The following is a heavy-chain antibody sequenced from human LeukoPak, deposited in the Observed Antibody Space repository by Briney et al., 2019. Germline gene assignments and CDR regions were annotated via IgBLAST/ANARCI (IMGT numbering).Heavy chain of an antibody. CDR1: GFMFASVG. CDR2: ISGGGDRT. CDR3: ARDSANLALFDY. Sequence: GGSLRLSCVASGFMFASVGMNWVRKAPGKGLEWVSSISGGGDRTYYADSVKGRFTISRDNSKNTLYLQMNSLRAEDTAVYYCARDSANLALFDYWGQGTLVTVSS. V-gene: IGHV3-23*01. J-gene: IGHJ4*02.